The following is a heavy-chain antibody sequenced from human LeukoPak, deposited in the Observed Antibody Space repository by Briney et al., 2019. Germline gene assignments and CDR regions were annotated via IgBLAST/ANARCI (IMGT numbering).Heavy chain of an antibody. Sequence: SETLSLTCTVSGGSISSGSYYWSWIRQPAGRGLEWIGRIYTSGSTNYNPSLKSRVTISLDTSKNHFSLKLSSVTAADTAVYYCARAPHFFDTSGSRYYFDYWGQGALVTVSS. J-gene: IGHJ4*02. D-gene: IGHD3-22*01. CDR1: GGSISSGSYY. CDR2: IYTSGST. V-gene: IGHV4-61*02. CDR3: ARAPHFFDTSGSRYYFDY.